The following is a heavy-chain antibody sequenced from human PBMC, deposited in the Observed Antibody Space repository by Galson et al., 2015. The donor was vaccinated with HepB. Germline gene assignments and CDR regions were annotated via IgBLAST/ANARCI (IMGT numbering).Heavy chain of an antibody. CDR1: GGSFSNYY. V-gene: IGHV4-34*01. J-gene: IGHJ4*02. D-gene: IGHD4-17*01. CDR2: INYSGST. CDR3: ARDRRSTVTTFDY. Sequence: ETLSLTCAVFGGSFSNYYWSWIRQPPGKGLEWIGKINYSGSTNYNPSLKSRVTISLDTSKNQFSLRLSSVTAADTAVYYCARDRRSTVTTFDYWGQGTLVTVSS.